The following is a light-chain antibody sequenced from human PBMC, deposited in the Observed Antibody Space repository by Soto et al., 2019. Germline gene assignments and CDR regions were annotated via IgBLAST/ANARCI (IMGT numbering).Light chain of an antibody. CDR1: QSISSW. Sequence: DIQMTQSPSTLSAFVGDRVTITCRASQSISSWLAWYQQKPGKAPKLLIYKASSLESGVPSRFSGGGSGTEFTLTISSLQPDDLATYYCQQYNSYSTFGPGTKVEIK. CDR3: QQYNSYST. CDR2: KAS. J-gene: IGKJ3*01. V-gene: IGKV1-5*03.